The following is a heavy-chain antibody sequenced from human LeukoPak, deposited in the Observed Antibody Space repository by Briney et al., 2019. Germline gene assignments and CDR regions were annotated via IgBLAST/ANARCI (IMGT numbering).Heavy chain of an antibody. J-gene: IGHJ5*02. CDR1: GYTFTSYG. Sequence: GASVKVSCKASGYTFTSYGISWVRQAPGQGLEWMGWISAYNGNTNYAQKLQGRVTMTTDTSTSTAYMELRSLRSDDTAVYYCARVPEDIVVVPAAISNWFDPWGQGTLVTVSS. V-gene: IGHV1-18*01. D-gene: IGHD2-2*01. CDR3: ARVPEDIVVVPAAISNWFDP. CDR2: ISAYNGNT.